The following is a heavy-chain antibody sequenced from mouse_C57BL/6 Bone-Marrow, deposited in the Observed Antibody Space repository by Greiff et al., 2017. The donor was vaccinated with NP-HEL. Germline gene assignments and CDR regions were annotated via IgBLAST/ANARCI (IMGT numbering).Heavy chain of an antibody. CDR1: GFTFSNYW. D-gene: IGHD2-1*01. CDR3: TNNDGFSYDFDY. Sequence: EVKLVESGGGLVQPGGSMKLSCVASGFTFSNYWMNWVRQSPEKGLEWVAQIRLKSDNYATNYAESVKGRFTISRDDSKSSIYLQMNNLRAEDTGMYYCTNNDGFSYDFDYWGQGTTLTVSS. CDR2: IRLKSDNYAT. J-gene: IGHJ2*01. V-gene: IGHV6-3*01.